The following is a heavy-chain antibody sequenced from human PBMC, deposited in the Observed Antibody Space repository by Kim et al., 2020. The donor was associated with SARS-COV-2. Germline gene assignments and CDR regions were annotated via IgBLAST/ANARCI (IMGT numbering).Heavy chain of an antibody. CDR2: ISAYNGNT. Sequence: ASVKVSCKASGYTFTSYGISWVRQAPGQGLEWMGWISAYNGNTNYAQKLQGRVTMTTDTSTSTAYMELRSLRSDDTAVYYCASRAYCSSTSCYYYYYGMDVWGQGTTVTVSS. CDR3: ASRAYCSSTSCYYYYYGMDV. D-gene: IGHD2-2*01. CDR1: GYTFTSYG. J-gene: IGHJ6*02. V-gene: IGHV1-18*01.